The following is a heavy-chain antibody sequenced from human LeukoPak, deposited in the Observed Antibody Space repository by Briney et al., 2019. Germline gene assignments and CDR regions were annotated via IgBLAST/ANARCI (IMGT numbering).Heavy chain of an antibody. CDR1: GYSIGSGYY. CDR3: ARQGNCGGGSCYNWFGP. J-gene: IGHJ5*02. D-gene: IGHD2-15*01. CDR2: IYHSGTT. Sequence: SETLSLTXAVSGYSIGSGYYWGWIRKPPGKGLERIGTIYHSGTTYYNPSLKSRVTISVDTSKNQFSLKLTSVTAADTAVYYCARQGNCGGGSCYNWFGPWGQGTLVTVSS. V-gene: IGHV4-38-2*01.